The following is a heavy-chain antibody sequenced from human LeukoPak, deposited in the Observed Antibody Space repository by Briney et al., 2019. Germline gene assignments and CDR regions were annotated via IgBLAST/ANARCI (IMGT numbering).Heavy chain of an antibody. D-gene: IGHD5-18*01. CDR1: GFTFSSFW. Sequence: GGSLRLSCAASGFTFSSFWMNWVRQAPGKGLEWVANIKQDGSERNYVDSVKGRSTISRDNAKNSLFLQMNSLRVEDTAVYYCARGGTRGYSPVDHWGQGILVTVSS. CDR2: IKQDGSER. J-gene: IGHJ4*02. CDR3: ARGGTRGYSPVDH. V-gene: IGHV3-7*03.